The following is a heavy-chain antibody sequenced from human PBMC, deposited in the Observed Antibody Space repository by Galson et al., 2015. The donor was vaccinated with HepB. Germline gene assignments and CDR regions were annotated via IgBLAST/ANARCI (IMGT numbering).Heavy chain of an antibody. CDR1: GFTFSDYY. Sequence: SLRLSCAASGFTFSDYYMSWLRQAPGKGLEWVAHIDSIGFTTYYADSVRGRFTLSRDNANSSLYLEMGSLRVDDMAVYFCAQRRDKFNPLFPRWGRGTRVTVSS. CDR3: AQRRDKFNPLFPR. V-gene: IGHV3-11*01. D-gene: IGHD2-15*01. CDR2: IDSIGFTT. J-gene: IGHJ4*02.